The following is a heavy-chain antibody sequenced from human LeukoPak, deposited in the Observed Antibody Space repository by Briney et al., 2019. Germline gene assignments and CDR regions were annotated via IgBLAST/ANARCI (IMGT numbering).Heavy chain of an antibody. CDR1: GGSFSGYY. CDR3: ARNWNYRAFDI. D-gene: IGHD1-7*01. CDR2: INHSGST. Sequence: SETLSLTCAVYGGSFSGYYWSWIRQPPGKGLEWIGEINHSGSTNYNPSLKSRVTISVDTSKNQFPLKLSSVTAADTAVYYCARNWNYRAFDIWGQGTMVTVSS. J-gene: IGHJ3*02. V-gene: IGHV4-34*01.